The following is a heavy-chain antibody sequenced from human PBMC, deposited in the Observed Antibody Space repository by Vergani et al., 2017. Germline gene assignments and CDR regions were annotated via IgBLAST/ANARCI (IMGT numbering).Heavy chain of an antibody. CDR2: IRSSSSYI. CDR3: ARGPGSDYRAEY. CDR1: GFTFSSYS. D-gene: IGHD2-21*02. V-gene: IGHV3-21*01. J-gene: IGHJ4*02. Sequence: EVQLVESGGGLVKPGGSLRLSCAASGFTFSSYSMNWVRQAPGKGLEWVSSIRSSSSYIYYADSVKGRFTISSDNAKNSLYLQMNSLRAEDTAVYYCARGPGSDYRAEYWGQGTLVTVSS.